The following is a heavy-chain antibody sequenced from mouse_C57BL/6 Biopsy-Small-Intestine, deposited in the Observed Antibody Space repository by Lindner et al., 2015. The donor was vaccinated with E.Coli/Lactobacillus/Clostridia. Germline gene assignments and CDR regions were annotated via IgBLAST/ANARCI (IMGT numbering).Heavy chain of an antibody. Sequence: SVKVSCKASGYSFTSDGISWVRQAPGQGLEWMGWISAYNGNTDFAQKFQGRVTMTTDKSTSTAYMELRGLRSDDTAVYYCARGGNGSAAKLDPWGQGTLVTVSS. J-gene: IGHJ4*01. V-gene: IGHV1-64*01. CDR3: ARGGNGSAAKLDP. CDR1: GYSFTSDG. CDR2: ISAYNGNT. D-gene: IGHD6-1*01.